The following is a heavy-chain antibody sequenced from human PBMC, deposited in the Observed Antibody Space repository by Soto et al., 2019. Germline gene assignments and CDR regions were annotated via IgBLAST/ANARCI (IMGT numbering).Heavy chain of an antibody. CDR3: ARSRPYCSSTTCYGYYYGMDV. D-gene: IGHD2-2*01. CDR1: AFTFSDYY. J-gene: IGHJ6*02. Sequence: QVQLVQSGGGLVKPGGTLRLSCAASAFTFSDYYMSWIRQAPGKGLEWVSYISNTGDFTNYADSVKGRFTISRDNAKNSLYLQLNSLRVEDTAVYYCARSRPYCSSTTCYGYYYGMDVWGQGTTVTVSS. V-gene: IGHV3-11*06. CDR2: ISNTGDFT.